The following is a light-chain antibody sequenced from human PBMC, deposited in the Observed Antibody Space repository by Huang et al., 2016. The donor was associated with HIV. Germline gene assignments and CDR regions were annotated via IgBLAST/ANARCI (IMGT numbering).Light chain of an antibody. CDR1: QNISSY. V-gene: IGKV1-39*01. Sequence: DIQMTQSPSSLSASVGDRVTITCRASQNISSYLNWYQQKPGKAPKLLIYAASSLQSGVPSRFSGSGSGTDFTLTVSNLQPEDFAAYYCQQSYSTPLTFGRGTKVEVK. CDR3: QQSYSTPLT. CDR2: AAS. J-gene: IGKJ4*01.